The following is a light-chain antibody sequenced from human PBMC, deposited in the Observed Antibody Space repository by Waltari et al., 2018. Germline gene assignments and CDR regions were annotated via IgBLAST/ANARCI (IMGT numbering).Light chain of an antibody. J-gene: IGLJ1*01. Sequence: QSVLTQPPSVSGAPGQRVTISCTGSSSNIGAGYDVHWYQQLPGTAPKLLIYGNSNRPSGLPDRFSGSKSGTSASLAITGLQAEDEADYYCQSYDSSLSGSSVFGTGTKVTVL. CDR2: GNS. CDR3: QSYDSSLSGSSV. CDR1: SSNIGAGYD. V-gene: IGLV1-40*01.